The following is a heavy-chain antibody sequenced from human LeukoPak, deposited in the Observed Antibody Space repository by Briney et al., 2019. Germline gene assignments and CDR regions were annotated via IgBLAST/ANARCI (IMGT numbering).Heavy chain of an antibody. J-gene: IGHJ4*02. V-gene: IGHV3-30*04. D-gene: IGHD5-18*01. Sequence: GGSLRLSCAASGFTFSYYAMHWVRQAPGKGLEWVAVISNDGSNKYYADSVKGRFTISRDNSKNTLYLQMNSLRAEDTAVYYCARAIASYGDSAYWGQGTLVTVSS. CDR1: GFTFSYYA. CDR3: ARAIASYGDSAY. CDR2: ISNDGSNK.